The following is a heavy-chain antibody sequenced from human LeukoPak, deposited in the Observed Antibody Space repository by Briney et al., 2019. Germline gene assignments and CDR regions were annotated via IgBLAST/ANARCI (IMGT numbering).Heavy chain of an antibody. CDR2: IYYTGST. CDR3: VRHCIKTSFYLYDF. Sequence: PSETLSLTCTVSGGTISSSSYHWGWIRQPPGKGLEWIGSIYYTGSTYYNPSLKSRVTMSVDTSNHQFSLKLSSVTAADTAAYYCVRHCIKTSFYLYDFWGQGVLVTVSS. D-gene: IGHD2-2*01. J-gene: IGHJ4*02. CDR1: GGTISSSSYH. V-gene: IGHV4-39*01.